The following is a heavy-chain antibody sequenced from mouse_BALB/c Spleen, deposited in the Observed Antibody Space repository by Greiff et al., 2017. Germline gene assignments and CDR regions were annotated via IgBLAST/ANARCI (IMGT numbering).Heavy chain of an antibody. CDR2: INPSTGYT. D-gene: IGHD1-1*01. V-gene: IGHV1-7*01. Sequence: VQLLQSGAELAKPGASVKMSCTASGYTFTSYWMHWVKQRPGQGLEWIGYINPSTGYTEYNQKFKDKATLTADKSSSTAYMQLSSLTSEDSAVYYCARSSYGSSYFDYWGQGTTLTVSA. J-gene: IGHJ2*01. CDR1: GYTFTSYW. CDR3: ARSSYGSSYFDY.